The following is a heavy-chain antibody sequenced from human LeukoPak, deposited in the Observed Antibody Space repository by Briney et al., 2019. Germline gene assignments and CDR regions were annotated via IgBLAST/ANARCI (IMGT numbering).Heavy chain of an antibody. Sequence: GGSLRLSCAASGFTFSSYSMNWVRQAPGKGLEWVSSISSSGSYIYYVDSVKGRFTISRDNAKISLDLQMNSLRADDTAVYYCARDYYGDYVFDYWGQGALVTVSS. V-gene: IGHV3-21*01. CDR3: ARDYYGDYVFDY. CDR2: ISSSGSYI. CDR1: GFTFSSYS. D-gene: IGHD4-17*01. J-gene: IGHJ4*02.